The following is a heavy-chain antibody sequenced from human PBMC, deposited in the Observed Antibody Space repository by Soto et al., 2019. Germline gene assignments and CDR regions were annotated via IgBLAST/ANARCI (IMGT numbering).Heavy chain of an antibody. J-gene: IGHJ5*02. CDR3: ARQDIVVVPAARWVWFDP. V-gene: IGHV4-59*08. D-gene: IGHD2-2*01. Sequence: QVQLQESGPGLVKPSETLSLTCTVSGGSISSYYWSWIRQPPGKGLEWIGYIYYSGSTNYNPSLKSRVTISVDQSKHQFSLKLSSVTAADTAVYYCARQDIVVVPAARWVWFDPWCQGTLVTVSS. CDR2: IYYSGST. CDR1: GGSISSYY.